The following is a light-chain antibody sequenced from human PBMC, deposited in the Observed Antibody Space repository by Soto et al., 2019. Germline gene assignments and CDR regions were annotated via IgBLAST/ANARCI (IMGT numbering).Light chain of an antibody. V-gene: IGKV1-39*01. CDR1: QSISTY. CDR3: QQTYSIPLT. J-gene: IGKJ4*01. Sequence: DIQITQSPSSLCSSVGERVTIPCRASQSISTYLHWYQQKPGKAPKLLIHAASSLESGVPSRFSGSASGTDFTLTISSLQPEDFATYYCQQTYSIPLTFGGGTKVDIK. CDR2: AAS.